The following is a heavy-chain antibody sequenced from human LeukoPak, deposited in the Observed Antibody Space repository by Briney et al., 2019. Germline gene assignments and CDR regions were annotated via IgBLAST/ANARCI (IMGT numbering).Heavy chain of an antibody. D-gene: IGHD2-8*01. Sequence: PGGSLRLSCAASGLTFSSYSMNWVRQAPGKGLEWVSSISSSSSYIYYADSVKGRFTISRDNAKNSLYLQMNSLRAEDTAVYFCARHKYCTNAVCTTRWFDPWGQGTLVTVSS. CDR2: ISSSSSYI. V-gene: IGHV3-21*01. J-gene: IGHJ5*02. CDR1: GLTFSSYS. CDR3: ARHKYCTNAVCTTRWFDP.